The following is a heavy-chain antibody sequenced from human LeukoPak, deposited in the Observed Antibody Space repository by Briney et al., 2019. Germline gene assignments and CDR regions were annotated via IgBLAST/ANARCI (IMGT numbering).Heavy chain of an antibody. J-gene: IGHJ3*02. CDR3: ARAAAGTRAFDI. Sequence: GRSLRLSCAASRFTVSNNYMSWVRHAPGKGLEWVSVIYSGVSTYYADSVKGRFTISRHNSKNTLYLQMNSLRAEDTAVYYCARAAAGTRAFDIWGQGTMVTVSS. CDR2: IYSGVST. V-gene: IGHV3-53*04. CDR1: RFTVSNNY. D-gene: IGHD6-13*01.